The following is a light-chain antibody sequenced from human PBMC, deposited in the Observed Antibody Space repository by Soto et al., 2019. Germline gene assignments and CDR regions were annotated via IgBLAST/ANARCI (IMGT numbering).Light chain of an antibody. J-gene: IGKJ5*01. Sequence: DIQMTQSPSTLSASVGDRVSINCRASQSISAWLAWCQQKPGKAPKPLIYAASTLQSGVPSRFRGSGSGTEFTLTVTSLQPEDSATYYCQQSYRGLTFGQGTRLEI. CDR1: QSISAW. CDR2: AAS. V-gene: IGKV1-39*01. CDR3: QQSYRGLT.